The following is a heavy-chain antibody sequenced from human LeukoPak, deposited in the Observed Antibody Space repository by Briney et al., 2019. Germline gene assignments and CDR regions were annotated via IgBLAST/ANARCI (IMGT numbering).Heavy chain of an antibody. CDR2: IKSDGSTT. D-gene: IGHD5-18*01. CDR3: ARVVDTHFDY. J-gene: IGHJ4*02. CDR1: GFTFSSYW. V-gene: IGHV3-74*01. Sequence: GGSLRLSCAASGFTFSSYWMHWVRQAPGKGLVWVSRIKSDGSTTIYADSVKGRFTISRDNAKNTLYLQMDSLRAEDTAVYYCARVVDTHFDYWGQGTLVTGSS.